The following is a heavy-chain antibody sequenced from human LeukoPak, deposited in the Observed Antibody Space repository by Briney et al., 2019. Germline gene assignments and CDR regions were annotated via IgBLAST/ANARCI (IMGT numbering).Heavy chain of an antibody. J-gene: IGHJ4*02. V-gene: IGHV4-59*08. D-gene: IGHD1-7*01. CDR3: ARSPGVTGTYGY. Sequence: SETLSLTCTVSGGSISSYYWSWIRQPPGKGLEWIGYIFYSGSTNYNPSLKSRVTISEDTSKNQFSLKLSSVTAADTAVYYCARSPGVTGTYGYWGQGTLVTVSS. CDR2: IFYSGST. CDR1: GGSISSYY.